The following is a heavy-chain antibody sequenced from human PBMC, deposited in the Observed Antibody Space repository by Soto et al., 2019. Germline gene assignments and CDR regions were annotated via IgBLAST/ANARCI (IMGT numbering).Heavy chain of an antibody. CDR2: ISSSGSTI. CDR3: AKDRCSGGSCYLGEPHC. Sequence: GGSLRLSCAASGFTFSDYYMTWIRQAPGKGLEWISYISSSGSTIYYADSVKGRFTISRDNSKNSLYLQMNSLRAEDTAVYYCAKDRCSGGSCYLGEPHCWGQGTLVTVSS. CDR1: GFTFSDYY. D-gene: IGHD2-15*01. V-gene: IGHV3-11*01. J-gene: IGHJ4*02.